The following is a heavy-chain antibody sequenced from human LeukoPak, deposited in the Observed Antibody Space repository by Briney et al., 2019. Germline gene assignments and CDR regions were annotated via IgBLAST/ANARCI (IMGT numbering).Heavy chain of an antibody. Sequence: GGSLRLSCAASGFTFSSYWMSWVRQAPGKGLEWVANIMQDGSEKYYVDSVKGRFTISRDNAQKSLYLQMNSLRAEDTAVYYCAREDIVATGYGLGWDYWGQGTLVTVSS. CDR1: GFTFSSYW. V-gene: IGHV3-7*03. CDR2: IMQDGSEK. J-gene: IGHJ4*02. D-gene: IGHD5-12*01. CDR3: AREDIVATGYGLGWDY.